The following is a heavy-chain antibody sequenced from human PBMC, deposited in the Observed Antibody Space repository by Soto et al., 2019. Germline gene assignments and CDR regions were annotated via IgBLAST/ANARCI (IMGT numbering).Heavy chain of an antibody. CDR2: IYYSGST. D-gene: IGHD3-22*01. CDR3: ARDSDSSGNFDY. Sequence: SETLSLTCTVSGGSISSGGYYWSWIRQHPGKGLEWIGYIYYSGSTYYNPSLKSRVTISVDTSKNQFSLKLSSVTAADTAVYYCARDSDSSGNFDYWGQGTLVTVSS. J-gene: IGHJ4*02. V-gene: IGHV4-31*03. CDR1: GGSISSGGYY.